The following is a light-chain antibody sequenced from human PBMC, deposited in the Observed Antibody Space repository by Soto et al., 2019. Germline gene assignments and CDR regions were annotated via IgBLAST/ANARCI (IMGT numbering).Light chain of an antibody. CDR3: QQYNTFST. J-gene: IGKJ1*01. V-gene: IGKV1-5*03. Sequence: DIQMTQSPSTLSASVGDRVTITCRASQSISSWLAWYQQKPGKAPKLLIYKASTLESGVPSRFSGSGSATEFYLTISGLQPDDFETYYCQQYNTFSTFGQGTKVEIK. CDR2: KAS. CDR1: QSISSW.